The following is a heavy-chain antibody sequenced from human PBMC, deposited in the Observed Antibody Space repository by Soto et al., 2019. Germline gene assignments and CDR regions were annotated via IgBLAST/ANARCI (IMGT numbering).Heavy chain of an antibody. Sequence: QVELVQSGAEVKKPGASVKVSCKAAGYTFTSYYMHWVRQAPGQGLEWMGFINPSGGITTYAQKFQDRVTMTSDTSTSTVYIELRTVKSEDTAVYYCARRSIFTWSDAFDIWGQGTMVTVSA. J-gene: IGHJ3*02. CDR3: ARRSIFTWSDAFDI. CDR2: INPSGGIT. CDR1: GYTFTSYY. V-gene: IGHV1-46*01. D-gene: IGHD3-3*01.